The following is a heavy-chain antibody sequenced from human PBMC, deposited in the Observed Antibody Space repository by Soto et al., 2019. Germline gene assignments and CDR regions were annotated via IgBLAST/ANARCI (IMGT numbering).Heavy chain of an antibody. CDR2: INSDGSST. J-gene: IGHJ4*02. V-gene: IGHV3-74*01. D-gene: IGHD2-2*01. CDR1: GFTFSSYW. Sequence: GGSLRLSCAASGFTFSSYWMHWVRQAPGKGLVWVSRINSDGSSTSYADSVKGRFTISRDNAKNTLYLQMNSLRAEDTAVYYCARTDPRYCTSTSCPNPIDYWGQGTLVTVSS. CDR3: ARTDPRYCTSTSCPNPIDY.